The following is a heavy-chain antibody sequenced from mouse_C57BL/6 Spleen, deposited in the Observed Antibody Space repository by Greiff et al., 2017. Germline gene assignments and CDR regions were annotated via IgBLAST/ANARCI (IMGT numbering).Heavy chain of an antibody. V-gene: IGHV1-26*01. CDR1: GYTFTDYY. Sequence: EVQLQQSGPELVKPGASVKISCKASGYTFTDYYMNWVKQSHGKSLEWIGDINPNNGGTSYNQKFKGKATLTVDKSSSTAYMELRSLTSEDAAVYYCARGDYYYGSSPWYFDVWGTGTTVTVSS. CDR2: INPNNGGT. J-gene: IGHJ1*03. D-gene: IGHD1-1*01. CDR3: ARGDYYYGSSPWYFDV.